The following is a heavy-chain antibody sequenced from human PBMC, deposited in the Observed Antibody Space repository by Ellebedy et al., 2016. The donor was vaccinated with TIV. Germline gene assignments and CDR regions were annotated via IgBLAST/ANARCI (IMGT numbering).Heavy chain of an antibody. J-gene: IGHJ4*02. V-gene: IGHV4-59*01. Sequence: MPSETLSLTCTVSGGSISSYYWSWIRQPPGKGLEWIAFIHYNGNTNYNPSLKSRVTISVDTSKNQFSLKLNSVTAADTAMYYCASRGASSKYFDHWGQGTLVTVSS. CDR2: IHYNGNT. CDR1: GGSISSYY. D-gene: IGHD1-26*01. CDR3: ASRGASSKYFDH.